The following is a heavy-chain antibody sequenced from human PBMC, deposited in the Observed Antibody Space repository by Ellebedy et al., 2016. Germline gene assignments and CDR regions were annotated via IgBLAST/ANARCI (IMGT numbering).Heavy chain of an antibody. Sequence: GGSLRLSCAASGFIVSSNYMSWVRQAPGKGLEWVANIKQDGSEKYYGDSVKGRLTISRDNAKNSLYLQMNSLRAEDTAVYYCARDSSPDSSDYYFDAFDMWGQGTMVTVSS. CDR3: ARDSSPDSSDYYFDAFDM. CDR1: GFIVSSNY. CDR2: IKQDGSEK. J-gene: IGHJ3*02. D-gene: IGHD3-22*01. V-gene: IGHV3-7*01.